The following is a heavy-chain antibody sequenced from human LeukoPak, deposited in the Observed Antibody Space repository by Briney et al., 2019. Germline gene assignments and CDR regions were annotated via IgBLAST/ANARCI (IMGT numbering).Heavy chain of an antibody. D-gene: IGHD1-26*01. Sequence: SETLSLTCAVYGGSFSGYYWSWIRQPPGKGLEWIGEINHSGSTNYNPSLKSRVTISVDTSKTQFSLKLSSVSAADTAVYYCARHGGSYPFDYWGQGTLVTVSS. J-gene: IGHJ4*02. CDR3: ARHGGSYPFDY. V-gene: IGHV4-34*01. CDR1: GGSFSGYY. CDR2: INHSGST.